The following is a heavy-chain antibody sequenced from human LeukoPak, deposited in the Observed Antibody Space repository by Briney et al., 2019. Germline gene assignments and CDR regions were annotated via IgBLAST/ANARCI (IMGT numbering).Heavy chain of an antibody. CDR2: IYYSGST. CDR1: GGSISSYY. V-gene: IGHV4-59*12. J-gene: IGHJ4*02. D-gene: IGHD3/OR15-3a*01. CDR3: TRANDYGLIDY. Sequence: PSETLSLTCTVSGGSISSYYWSWIRQPPGKGLEWIGYIYYSGSTNYNPSLKSRVTISLDTSKNQFSLNLFSVTAADTAMYYCTRANDYGLIDYWGQGTLVTVSS.